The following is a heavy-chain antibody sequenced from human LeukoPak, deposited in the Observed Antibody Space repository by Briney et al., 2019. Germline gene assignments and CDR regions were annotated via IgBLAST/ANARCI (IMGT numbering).Heavy chain of an antibody. J-gene: IGHJ4*02. Sequence: ASVKVSCKAPGYTFTGYYMHWVRQAPGQGLEWMGWINPNSGGTNYAQKFQGRVTMTRDTSISTAYMELSRLRSDDTAVYYCATLNWNDDGGAGWGQGTLVTVSS. CDR3: ATLNWNDDGGAG. D-gene: IGHD1-1*01. V-gene: IGHV1-2*02. CDR1: GYTFTGYY. CDR2: INPNSGGT.